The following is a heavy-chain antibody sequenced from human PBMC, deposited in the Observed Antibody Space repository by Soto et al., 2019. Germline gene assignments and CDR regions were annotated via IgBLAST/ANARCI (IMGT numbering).Heavy chain of an antibody. CDR2: ISASGSST. CDR3: AKGSHFASCGRTSCYDLDS. CDR1: GXXXSXNA. V-gene: IGHV3-23*01. D-gene: IGHD2-2*01. J-gene: IGHJ4*02. Sequence: GSLRLSCVASGXXXSXNAMSXXXXXXXXXXXWVSSISASGSSTYYADSVKGWFTFSRDNLKNTLYLQMSSLRPEDTGVYYCAKGSHFASCGRTSCYDLDSWGQGTLVTVX.